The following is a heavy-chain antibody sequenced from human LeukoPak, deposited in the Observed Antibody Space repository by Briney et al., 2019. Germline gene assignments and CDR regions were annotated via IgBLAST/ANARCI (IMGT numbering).Heavy chain of an antibody. J-gene: IGHJ5*02. CDR3: ARDRGIAAPPRWFDP. Sequence: PGGTLRLSCAASGFTLSSYGMSWVRQAPGKGLEWVSSISSSSSYIYYADSVKGRFTISRDNAKNSLYLQMNSLRAEDTAVYYCARDRGIAAPPRWFDPWGQGTLVTVSS. V-gene: IGHV3-21*01. CDR2: ISSSSSYI. D-gene: IGHD6-13*01. CDR1: GFTLSSYG.